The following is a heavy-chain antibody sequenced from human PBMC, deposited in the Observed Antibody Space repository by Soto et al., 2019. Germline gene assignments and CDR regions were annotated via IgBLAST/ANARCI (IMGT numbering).Heavy chain of an antibody. V-gene: IGHV3-11*01. D-gene: IGHD2-2*01. CDR2: ISRSGSTI. CDR3: ARVFCISTSCYDWYYYYGMDV. J-gene: IGHJ6*02. Sequence: QVQLVESGGGLVKPGGSLRLSCAASGFTFSDYYMSWIRQAPGKGMEWVSYISRSGSTIYNADSVKGPFTISRDNAKNSLYLQMNSLRPEDTAVYYCARVFCISTSCYDWYYYYGMDVWGQGTTVTVSS. CDR1: GFTFSDYY.